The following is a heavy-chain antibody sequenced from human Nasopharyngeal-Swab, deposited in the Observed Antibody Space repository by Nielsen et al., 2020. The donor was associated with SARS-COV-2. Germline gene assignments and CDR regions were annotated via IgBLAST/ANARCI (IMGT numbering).Heavy chain of an antibody. Sequence: ASVKVSCKASGYTFTSYGISWVRQAPGQGLEWMGWISAYNGRTYYAQKFQGRVTMTTDKSTSTDYMDLRSLISDDTAVYYCARDPRGPDYWGQGTLVTVSS. J-gene: IGHJ4*02. CDR2: ISAYNGRT. D-gene: IGHD6-25*01. V-gene: IGHV1-18*01. CDR3: ARDPRGPDY. CDR1: GYTFTSYG.